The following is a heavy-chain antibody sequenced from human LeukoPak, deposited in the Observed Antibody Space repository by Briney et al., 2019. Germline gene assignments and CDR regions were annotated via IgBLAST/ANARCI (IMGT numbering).Heavy chain of an antibody. Sequence: PSETLSLTCSVSDGSISPYYWSWIRQPPGKGLEWIGSIYYSGRTYYNPSLKSRVTISVDTSKNQFSLMLSSVTAADTAVYYCARGSYAFEIWGQGTMVTVSS. V-gene: IGHV4-59*12. D-gene: IGHD1-26*01. CDR3: ARGSYAFEI. CDR1: DGSISPYY. J-gene: IGHJ3*02. CDR2: IYYSGRT.